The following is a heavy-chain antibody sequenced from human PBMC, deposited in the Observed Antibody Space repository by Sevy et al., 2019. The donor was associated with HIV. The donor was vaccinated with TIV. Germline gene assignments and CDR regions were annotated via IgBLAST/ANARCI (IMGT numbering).Heavy chain of an antibody. J-gene: IGHJ4*02. CDR3: AKGNAPIVVVTAVDY. D-gene: IGHD2-21*02. CDR2: ISAGGFST. CDR1: GFIFNTYG. Sequence: GGSLRLSCTASGFIFNTYGMNWVRQAPGKGLEWVSAISAGGFSTYYADSVKGRFTISRDNSKNTLYLQMNTLRVEDTAVYYCAKGNAPIVVVTAVDYWGQGTLVTVSS. V-gene: IGHV3-23*01.